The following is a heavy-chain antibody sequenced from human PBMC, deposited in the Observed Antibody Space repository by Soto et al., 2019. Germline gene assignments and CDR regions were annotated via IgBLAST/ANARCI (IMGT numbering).Heavy chain of an antibody. V-gene: IGHV4-34*01. Sequence: PSETLSLTCAVYGGSFSGYYWSWIRQPPGKGLEWIGEINHSGSINYNPSLKSRVTISVDTSKNQFSLKLSSVTAADTAVYYCAGDPYSGYDHRPGYYFDYWGQGTLVTVSS. CDR1: GGSFSGYY. D-gene: IGHD5-12*01. J-gene: IGHJ4*02. CDR3: AGDPYSGYDHRPGYYFDY. CDR2: INHSGSI.